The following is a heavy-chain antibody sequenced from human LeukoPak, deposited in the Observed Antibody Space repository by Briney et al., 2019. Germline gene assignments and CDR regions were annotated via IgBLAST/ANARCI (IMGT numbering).Heavy chain of an antibody. Sequence: ASVKVSCKASGYTFTGYYMHWARQAPGQGLEWMGWINPNSGGTNYAQKFQGRVTMTRDTSLSTAYMELSGLRSDDTAVYYCARPLTLIVVVIAGYWGQGTLVTVSS. CDR3: ARPLTLIVVVIAGY. D-gene: IGHD3-22*01. CDR1: GYTFTGYY. J-gene: IGHJ4*02. CDR2: INPNSGGT. V-gene: IGHV1-2*02.